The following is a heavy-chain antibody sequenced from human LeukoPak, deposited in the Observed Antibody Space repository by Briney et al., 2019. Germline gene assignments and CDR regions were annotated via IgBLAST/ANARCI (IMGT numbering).Heavy chain of an antibody. J-gene: IGHJ3*02. Sequence: GESLKISCKGSGYSFTNYWIGWVRQMPGKGLEWMGIIYPGDSDTRYSPSFQGQVTISADKSSTTAYLQWSSLEASDTAMYYCARSDYDILTGSSGGAFDIWGQGTMVTVSS. D-gene: IGHD3-9*01. V-gene: IGHV5-51*01. CDR1: GYSFTNYW. CDR3: ARSDYDILTGSSGGAFDI. CDR2: IYPGDSDT.